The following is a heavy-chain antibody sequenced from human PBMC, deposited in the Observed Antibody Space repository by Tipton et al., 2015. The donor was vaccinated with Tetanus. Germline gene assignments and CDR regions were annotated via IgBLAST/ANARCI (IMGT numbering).Heavy chain of an antibody. D-gene: IGHD3-10*01. Sequence: TLSLTCSVSGGSISGSSYYWSWIRQPPGKALEWIGSIYYSGSTFYHPSLQSRVTISVDTSKNQFSLRLSSVTAADTAVYFCARHPPPYYYGSGSYLDYWGPGAQVTVSS. J-gene: IGHJ4*02. V-gene: IGHV4-39*01. CDR3: ARHPPPYYYGSGSYLDY. CDR1: GGSISGSSYY. CDR2: IYYSGST.